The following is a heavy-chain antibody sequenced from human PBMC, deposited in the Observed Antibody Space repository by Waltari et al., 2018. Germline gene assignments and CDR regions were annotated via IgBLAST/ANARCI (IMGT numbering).Heavy chain of an antibody. CDR3: ARAAAAGTVGY. D-gene: IGHD6-13*01. CDR2: IYSGGST. CDR1: GFTVSSTY. V-gene: IGHV3-53*01. Sequence: EVQLVESGGGLIQPGGSLRLSCAASGFTVSSTYMRWVRQAPGKGLEWVSVIYSGGSTYYADSVKGRFTISRDNSKNTLYLQMNSLRAEDTAVYYCARAAAAGTVGYWGQGTLVTVSS. J-gene: IGHJ4*02.